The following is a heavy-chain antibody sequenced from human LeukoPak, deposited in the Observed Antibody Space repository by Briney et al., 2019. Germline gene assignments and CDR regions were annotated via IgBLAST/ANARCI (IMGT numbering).Heavy chain of an antibody. D-gene: IGHD3-10*01. V-gene: IGHV1-18*01. CDR1: GYTFTSYG. J-gene: IGHJ4*02. CDR2: ISTYYGNT. Sequence: ASVKVSCKASGYTFTSYGFSWVRQAPGQGLERMGWISTYYGNTNYAQKLQDRVTMTTDTSTSTAYMELTSLRSDDTAVYYCARVYSTNYYGSGDRPFLFDYWGQGTVATVSS. CDR3: ARVYSTNYYGSGDRPFLFDY.